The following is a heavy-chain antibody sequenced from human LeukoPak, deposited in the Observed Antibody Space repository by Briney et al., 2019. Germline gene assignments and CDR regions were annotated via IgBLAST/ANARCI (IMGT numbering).Heavy chain of an antibody. CDR2: ISSSSSYI. CDR3: ARDLAGLGNAFDI. J-gene: IGHJ3*02. V-gene: IGHV3-21*01. CDR1: GFTFSSYS. Sequence: GGSLRLSCAASGFTFSSYSMNWVRQAPGKGLEWVSSISSSSSYIYYADSVKGRFTISRDNDKNSLYLQMNSLRAEDTAVYYCARDLAGLGNAFDIWGQGTMVTVSS. D-gene: IGHD3-3*02.